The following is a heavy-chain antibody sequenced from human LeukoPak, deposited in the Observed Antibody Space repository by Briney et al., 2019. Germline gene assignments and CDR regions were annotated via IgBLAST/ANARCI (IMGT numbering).Heavy chain of an antibody. V-gene: IGHV3-23*01. D-gene: IGHD3-22*01. J-gene: IGHJ4*02. CDR3: AKGSYYDSSGSFYFDY. CDR1: GFTSSSYA. Sequence: PGGSLRLSCAASGFTSSSYAMSWVRQAPEKGLEWVSGISGSGDNTYYADSVKGRFTISRDNSKNTLYVQVNSLGTEDTAAYYCAKGSYYDSSGSFYFDYWGQGTLVTVSS. CDR2: ISGSGDNT.